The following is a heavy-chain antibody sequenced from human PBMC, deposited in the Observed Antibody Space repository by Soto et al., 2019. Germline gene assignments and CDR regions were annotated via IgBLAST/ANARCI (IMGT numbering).Heavy chain of an antibody. V-gene: IGHV3-15*01. J-gene: IGHJ4*02. Sequence: KPGGSLRLSCAASGFTFSNAWMSWVRQAPGKGLEWVGRIKSKTDGGTTDYAAPVKGRFTISRDDSKNTLYLQMNSLKTEDTAVYYCTTGYDFWSGYYSRPFDYWGQGTLVTVSS. CDR3: TTGYDFWSGYYSRPFDY. CDR1: GFTFSNAW. CDR2: IKSKTDGGTT. D-gene: IGHD3-3*01.